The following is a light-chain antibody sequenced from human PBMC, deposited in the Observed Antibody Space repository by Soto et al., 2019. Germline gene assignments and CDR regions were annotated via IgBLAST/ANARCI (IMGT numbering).Light chain of an antibody. CDR2: GAS. CDR1: QSVYNN. CDR3: QQYHIWPPWT. J-gene: IGKJ1*01. V-gene: IGKV3-15*01. Sequence: EIVLTQSPGTLSLSPGERATLSCRASQSVYNNLAWYQQKPGQAPRLLMYGASTRADGIPARFTGSGSGTEFTLTISSLQSEDFAVYYCQQYHIWPPWTSGQGTKVDIK.